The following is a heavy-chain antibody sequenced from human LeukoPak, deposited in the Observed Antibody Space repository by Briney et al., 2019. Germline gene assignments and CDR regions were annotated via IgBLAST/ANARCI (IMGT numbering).Heavy chain of an antibody. D-gene: IGHD5-18*01. CDR1: GFTFSSYS. CDR3: ARDRGRYSYGLDY. J-gene: IGHJ4*02. Sequence: GGSLRLSCAASGFTFSSYSMNWVRQAPGKGLEWVSSISSSSSYIYYADSVKGRFTISRDNAKNSLYLQMNSLRAEDTAVYYCARDRGRYSYGLDYWGQGTLVTVSS. CDR2: ISSSSSYI. V-gene: IGHV3-21*01.